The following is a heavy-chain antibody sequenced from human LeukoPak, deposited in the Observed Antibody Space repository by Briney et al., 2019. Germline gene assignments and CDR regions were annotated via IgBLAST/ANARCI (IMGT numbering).Heavy chain of an antibody. J-gene: IGHJ4*02. V-gene: IGHV1-2*02. Sequence: PRASVKVSCKASGYTFTSYGISWVRQAPGQGLEWMGWINPNSGGTNYAQKFQGRVTMTRDTSISTAYMELSRLRSDDTAVYYCARDGGSHVVVPAAIDYWGQGTLVTVSS. CDR3: ARDGGSHVVVPAAIDY. CDR1: GYTFTSYG. D-gene: IGHD2-2*02. CDR2: INPNSGGT.